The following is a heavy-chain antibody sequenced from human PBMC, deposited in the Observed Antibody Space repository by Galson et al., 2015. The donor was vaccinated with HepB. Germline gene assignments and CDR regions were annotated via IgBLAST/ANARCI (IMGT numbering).Heavy chain of an antibody. Sequence: SLRLSCAASGFTFSSYWMSWVRQAPGKGLEWVANIKQDGSEKYYVDSVKGRFTISRDNAKNSLYLQMNSLRAEDTAVYYCARPPYYDSSGYNAVDIWGQGTMVTVSS. CDR2: IKQDGSEK. D-gene: IGHD3-22*01. CDR3: ARPPYYDSSGYNAVDI. CDR1: GFTFSSYW. J-gene: IGHJ3*02. V-gene: IGHV3-7*03.